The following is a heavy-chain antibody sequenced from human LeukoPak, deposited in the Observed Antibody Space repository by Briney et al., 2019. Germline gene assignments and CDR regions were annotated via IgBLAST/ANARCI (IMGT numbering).Heavy chain of an antibody. D-gene: IGHD3-22*01. CDR3: AKGAYDSSGYYGAHYFDY. Sequence: GGSLRLSCAASGFTFSSYAMSWVRQAPGKGLEWVSAISGSGGSTYYADSVKGRFTISRDNSKNTLYLQMNSLRAEDTAVYYCAKGAYDSSGYYGAHYFDYWGQGTLVTVS. CDR1: GFTFSSYA. J-gene: IGHJ4*02. V-gene: IGHV3-23*01. CDR2: ISGSGGST.